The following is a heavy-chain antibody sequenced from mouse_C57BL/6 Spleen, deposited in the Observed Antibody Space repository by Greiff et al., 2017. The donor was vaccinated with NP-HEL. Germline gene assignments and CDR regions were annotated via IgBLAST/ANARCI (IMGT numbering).Heavy chain of an antibody. CDR2: IWSDGST. J-gene: IGHJ4*01. CDR1: GFSLTSYG. Sequence: QVQLKESGPGLVAPSQSLSITCTVSGFSLTSYGVHWVRQPPGKGLEWLVVIWSDGSTTYNSALKSRLSISKDNSKSQVFLKMNSLQTDDTAMYYCARHRHRRDYYAMDYWGQGTSVTVSS. D-gene: IGHD6-1*01. CDR3: ARHRHRRDYYAMDY. V-gene: IGHV2-6-1*01.